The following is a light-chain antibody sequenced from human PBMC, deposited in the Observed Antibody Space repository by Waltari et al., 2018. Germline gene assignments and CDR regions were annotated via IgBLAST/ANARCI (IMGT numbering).Light chain of an antibody. CDR2: DAS. CDR3: QQRRNWPPLT. CDR1: EDVSIY. J-gene: IGKJ4*01. Sequence: ETVLTQSPATLSLSPGERATLSCRASEDVSIYLAWYQQKPGQAPRHLIYDASNRATGIPARFSGSGSGTDFTLTISSLEPEDFALYYCQQRRNWPPLTFGGGTKVE. V-gene: IGKV3-11*01.